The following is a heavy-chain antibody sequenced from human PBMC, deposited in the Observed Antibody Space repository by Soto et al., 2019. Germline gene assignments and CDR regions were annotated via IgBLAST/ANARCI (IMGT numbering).Heavy chain of an antibody. D-gene: IGHD2-2*01. CDR1: GFTFSNFA. Sequence: EVQLLESGGGLVQPGGSLRLSCAASGFTFSNFAMSWFRQAPGKGWGWVSAVSRSGGSTNYADSVKGRFAISRDNSKNTLYLQMDNLKGEDTAFYFCASDLNCDTTTCFWGERFDSWGQGTLVTVSS. V-gene: IGHV3-23*01. J-gene: IGHJ5*01. CDR3: ASDLNCDTTTCFWGERFDS. CDR2: VSRSGGST.